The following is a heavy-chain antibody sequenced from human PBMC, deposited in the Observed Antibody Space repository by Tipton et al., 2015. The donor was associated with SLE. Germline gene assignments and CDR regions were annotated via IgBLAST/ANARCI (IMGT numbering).Heavy chain of an antibody. CDR2: INHSGST. Sequence: TLSLTCAVYGGSFSGYYWSWIRQSPGKGLEWIGDINHSGSTNYNPSLKSRVTISVDTSKNQFSLRLSSVTAADTAVYYCARGLNYYDSSGYYPFYYMDVWGKGTTVTVSS. CDR3: ARGLNYYDSSGYYPFYYMDV. D-gene: IGHD3-22*01. J-gene: IGHJ6*03. CDR1: GGSFSGYY. V-gene: IGHV4-34*01.